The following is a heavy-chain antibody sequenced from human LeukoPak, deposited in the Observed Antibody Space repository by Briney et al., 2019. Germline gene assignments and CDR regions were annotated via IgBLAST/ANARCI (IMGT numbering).Heavy chain of an antibody. V-gene: IGHV3-23*01. CDR1: GLIVSNNY. J-gene: IGHJ4*02. D-gene: IGHD6-19*01. CDR2: ISGSGGST. CDR3: AKEAYSSAWGY. Sequence: GGSLRLSCAASGLIVSNNYMSWVRQAPGKGLEWVSAISGSGGSTYYADSVKSRFTISRDNSKNTLYLQMNSLRAEDTAVYYCAKEAYSSAWGYWGQGTLVTVSS.